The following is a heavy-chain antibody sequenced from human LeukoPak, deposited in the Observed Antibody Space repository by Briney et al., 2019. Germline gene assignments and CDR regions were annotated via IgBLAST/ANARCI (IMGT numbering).Heavy chain of an antibody. V-gene: IGHV3-11*06. CDR2: ISSSSSYT. D-gene: IGHD6-19*01. Sequence: PGGSLRLSCAASGFTFSDYYMSWIRQAPGKGLEGVSYISSSSSYTNYADSVKGRFTISRDNAKNSLYLQMNSLRAEDTAVYYCARDGSSPGGYFDYWGQGTLVTVSS. J-gene: IGHJ4*02. CDR1: GFTFSDYY. CDR3: ARDGSSPGGYFDY.